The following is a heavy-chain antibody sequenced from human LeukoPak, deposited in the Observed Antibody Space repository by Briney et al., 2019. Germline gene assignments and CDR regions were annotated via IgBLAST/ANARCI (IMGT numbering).Heavy chain of an antibody. CDR3: ARDQTDDILTGYYSPGRHYYYGMDV. V-gene: IGHV3-30*04. Sequence: PGRSLRLSCAASGFTFSGYAMHWVRQAPGKGLEWVAVISYDGSNKYYADSVKGRFTISRDNSKNTLYLQMNSLRAEDTAVYYCARDQTDDILTGYYSPGRHYYYGMDVWGKGTTVTVSS. J-gene: IGHJ6*04. CDR2: ISYDGSNK. CDR1: GFTFSGYA. D-gene: IGHD3-9*01.